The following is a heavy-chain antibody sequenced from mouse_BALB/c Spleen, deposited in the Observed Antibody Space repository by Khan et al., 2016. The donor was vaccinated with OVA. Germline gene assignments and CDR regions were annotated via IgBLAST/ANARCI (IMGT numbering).Heavy chain of an antibody. D-gene: IGHD2-14*01. CDR1: GYAFSNYL. CDR2: IYPGDGDT. V-gene: IGHV1-80*01. J-gene: IGHJ3*01. Sequence: QVQLQQSGAELVRPGSSVKISCKASGYAFSNYLMNWVKQGPGQGLEWIGQIYPGDGDTNYNGKFKDKATLTADKSSSTAYIQRSSITSDESAVDICARSGYDYFAYWGQGTLVTVSA. CDR3: ARSGYDYFAY.